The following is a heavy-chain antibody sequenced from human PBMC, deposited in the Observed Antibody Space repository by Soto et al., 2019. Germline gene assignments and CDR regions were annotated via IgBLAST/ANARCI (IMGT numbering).Heavy chain of an antibody. J-gene: IGHJ5*02. D-gene: IGHD2-2*01. Sequence: PSETLSLTCAVSGGSISSGGYSWSWIRQPPGKGLEWIGYIYHSGSTDYNPSLETQVTMSIDTSMNQISLKLNSVTAADTAVYFCVRTFPPAPRVVLSHNWFVPWGPGTLVTVSS. CDR2: IYHSGST. CDR3: VRTFPPAPRVVLSHNWFVP. V-gene: IGHV4-30-2*02. CDR1: GGSISSGGYS.